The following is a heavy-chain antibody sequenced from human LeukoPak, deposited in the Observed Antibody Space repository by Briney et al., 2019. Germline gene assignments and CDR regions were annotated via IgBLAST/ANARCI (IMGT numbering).Heavy chain of an antibody. Sequence: SVKVSCKASGYSVTRYYMHWLQQAARQGLELMGWINPNSGGTNYAQNFQGWVTMTRDTSISTAYMELSRLRSDDTAVYYCARGVAGTAYYFDYWGQGTLVTVSS. CDR1: GYSVTRYY. V-gene: IGHV1-2*04. CDR2: INPNSGGT. CDR3: ARGVAGTAYYFDY. D-gene: IGHD6-19*01. J-gene: IGHJ4*02.